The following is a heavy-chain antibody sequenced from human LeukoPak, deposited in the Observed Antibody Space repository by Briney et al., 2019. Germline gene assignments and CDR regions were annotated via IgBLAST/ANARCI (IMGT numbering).Heavy chain of an antibody. V-gene: IGHV4-59*01. D-gene: IGHD6-13*01. CDR3: ARGRVSSSSWYSTYYYYFYMDV. CDR1: GGSISSYY. CDR2: VDHTGST. J-gene: IGHJ6*03. Sequence: SETLSLTCTVSGGSISSYYWSWIRQPPGKGLEWIGYVDHTGSTKFNPSLNGRVSISRDTSNNFFSLRLRSVTAADTAVYFCARGRVSSSSWYSTYYYYFYMDVWGKGTTVTVSS.